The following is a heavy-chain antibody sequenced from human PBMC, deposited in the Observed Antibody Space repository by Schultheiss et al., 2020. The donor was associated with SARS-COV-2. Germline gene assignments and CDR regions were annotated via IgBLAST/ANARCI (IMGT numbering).Heavy chain of an antibody. J-gene: IGHJ6*03. Sequence: SQTLSLTCTVSGGSISSYYWSWIRQPPGKGLEWIGEINHSGSTNYNPSLKSRVTMSVDTSKNQFSLKLSSVTAADTAVYYCARGGQLEDIVVPTPMDVWGKGTSVTVSS. CDR1: GGSISSYY. V-gene: IGHV4-59*12. CDR2: INHSGST. D-gene: IGHD2-2*01. CDR3: ARGGQLEDIVVPTPMDV.